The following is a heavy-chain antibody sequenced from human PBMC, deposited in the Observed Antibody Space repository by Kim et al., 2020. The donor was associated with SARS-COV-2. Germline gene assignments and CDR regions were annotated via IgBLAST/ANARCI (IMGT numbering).Heavy chain of an antibody. J-gene: IGHJ6*03. CDR2: IWFDGSKF. Sequence: GGSLRLSCAASGFTFNTYGIHWVRQAPGKGLEWVAFIWFDGSKFFYADSVKGRFTISRDNSKNSVYLQMDSLRIEDTGVYYCAKDPPYYGSGAYSSFLYCYCMDVWGKGATVTVSS. V-gene: IGHV3-30*02. CDR3: AKDPPYYGSGAYSSFLYCYCMDV. CDR1: GFTFNTYG. D-gene: IGHD3-10*01.